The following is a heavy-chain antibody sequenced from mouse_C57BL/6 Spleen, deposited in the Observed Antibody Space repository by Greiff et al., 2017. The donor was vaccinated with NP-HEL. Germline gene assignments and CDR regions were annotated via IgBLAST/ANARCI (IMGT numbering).Heavy chain of an antibody. D-gene: IGHD4-1*01. CDR2: ISHGGSYT. J-gene: IGHJ3*01. Sequence: EVKLLESGGGLVKPGGSLKLSCAASGFTFSSYSMSWVRQTPEKRLEWVAIISHGGSYTYYPDNLKGRVTISRDNATNTLYLQMSHLKSEDAAMYYCARSGELGRGFDYWGQGTLVTVSA. V-gene: IGHV5-4*03. CDR1: GFTFSSYS. CDR3: ARSGELGRGFDY.